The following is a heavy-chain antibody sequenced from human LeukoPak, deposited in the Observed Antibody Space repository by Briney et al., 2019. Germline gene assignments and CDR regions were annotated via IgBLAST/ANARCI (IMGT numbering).Heavy chain of an antibody. CDR3: ARAGGVKTAALDLDY. J-gene: IGHJ4*02. D-gene: IGHD6-25*01. CDR2: VYYSGST. V-gene: IGHV4-59*01. CDR1: GGSISSYY. Sequence: PSETLSLTCTVSGGSISSYYWSWIRQPPGKGLEWIVYVYYSGSTNYNPSLKSRVTISVDTSKNQFSLKLSSVTAADTAVYYCARAGGVKTAALDLDYWGQGTLVTVSS.